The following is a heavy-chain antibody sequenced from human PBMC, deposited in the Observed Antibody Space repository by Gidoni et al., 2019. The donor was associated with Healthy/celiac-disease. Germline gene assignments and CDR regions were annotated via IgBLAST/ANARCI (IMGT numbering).Heavy chain of an antibody. CDR2: ISSSGSTI. V-gene: IGHV3-11*01. CDR1: GFTFSDYY. J-gene: IGHJ6*02. Sequence: QVQLVESGGGLVKPGGSLRLSCAASGFTFSDYYLSWIRQAPGKGLELGSYISSSGSTIYYADSVKGRFNISRDNAKNSLYLQMNSLRAEDTAVYYCARYEFLGGSGIPNYGMDVWGQGTTVTVSS. D-gene: IGHD2-15*01. CDR3: ARYEFLGGSGIPNYGMDV.